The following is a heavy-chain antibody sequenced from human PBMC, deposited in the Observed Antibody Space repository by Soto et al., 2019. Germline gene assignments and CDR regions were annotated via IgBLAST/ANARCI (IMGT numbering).Heavy chain of an antibody. V-gene: IGHV4-59*02. D-gene: IGHD3-22*01. CDR2: IYYSGST. CDR1: GGSVRSSY. Sequence: SPTLSLLSTVSGGSVRSSYWIWIRQPPGQGLEWIGYIYYSGSTNYNPSLKSLVTISVDTSKNQFSLKLSSVTAADTAVYYCARMLTYYYDSSGYSDAFDIWGQGTMVTVSS. CDR3: ARMLTYYYDSSGYSDAFDI. J-gene: IGHJ3*02.